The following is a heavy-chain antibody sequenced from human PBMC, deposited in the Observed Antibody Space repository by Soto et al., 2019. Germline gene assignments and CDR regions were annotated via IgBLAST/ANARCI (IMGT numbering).Heavy chain of an antibody. CDR3: ARWSFLDY. V-gene: IGHV3-23*01. CDR2: ISGSDGKT. Sequence: GWSLRLSCAASGFSFTSYALSWVRQAPGKGLEWVSTISGSDGKTYYADSVKGRFSISRDTSKTTLYLQMNSLRVEDTAVYYCARWSFLDYWGQGTRVTVSS. CDR1: GFSFTSYA. D-gene: IGHD1-26*01. J-gene: IGHJ4*02.